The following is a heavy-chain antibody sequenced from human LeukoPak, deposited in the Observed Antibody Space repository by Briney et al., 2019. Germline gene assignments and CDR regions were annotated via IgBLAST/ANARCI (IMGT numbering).Heavy chain of an antibody. CDR1: GFTFSSYA. V-gene: IGHV3-23*01. CDR3: AKVRFGVTARYYFDY. CDR2: ISGSGGST. J-gene: IGHJ4*02. D-gene: IGHD3-10*01. Sequence: GGSLRLSCAASGFTFSSYAMSWVRQAPGKGLEWVSVISGSGGSTYYADSVKGRFTISRYNSKNTLYLQMNSLRAEDTAVYYCAKVRFGVTARYYFDYWGQGTLVTVSS.